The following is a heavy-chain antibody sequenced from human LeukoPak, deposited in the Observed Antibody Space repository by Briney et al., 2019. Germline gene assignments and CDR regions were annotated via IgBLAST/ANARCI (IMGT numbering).Heavy chain of an antibody. Sequence: LGESLKISCKGSGYSFTTYWIVWVRQMPGKGLEWMGIIYPGDSDTRYSPSFQGQVTISSDKSINTAYLQWSSLKASDTAMYYCARREPGYYYMDVWGKGTTVTVSS. CDR3: ARREPGYYYMDV. CDR2: IYPGDSDT. J-gene: IGHJ6*03. V-gene: IGHV5-51*01. CDR1: GYSFTTYW.